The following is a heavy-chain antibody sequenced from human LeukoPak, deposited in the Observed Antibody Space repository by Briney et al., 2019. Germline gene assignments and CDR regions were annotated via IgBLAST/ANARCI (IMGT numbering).Heavy chain of an antibody. J-gene: IGHJ4*02. V-gene: IGHV1-24*01. CDR3: ATGGMWEFDY. CDR1: GYTLTELS. CDR2: FDPEDGET. Sequence: ASVKVSCKVSGYTLTELSIHWVRQAPGKGLEWMGGFDPEDGETIYAQKFQGRVTMPEDTSTDTAYMELSSLRSEDTAVYYCATGGMWEFDYWGQGTLVTVSS. D-gene: IGHD1-26*01.